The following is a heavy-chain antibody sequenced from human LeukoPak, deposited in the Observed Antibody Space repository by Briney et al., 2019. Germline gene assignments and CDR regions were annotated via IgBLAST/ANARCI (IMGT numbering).Heavy chain of an antibody. J-gene: IGHJ2*01. V-gene: IGHV4-39*07. Sequence: SETLSLTCTVSGGSISSSSYYWGWIRQPPGKGLEWIGSIYYSGSTYYNPSLKSRVTISVDTSKNQFSLKLSSVTAADTAVYYCARLRGSSWQTALSYWYFDLWGRGTLVTVSS. CDR1: GGSISSSSYY. D-gene: IGHD6-13*01. CDR3: ARLRGSSWQTALSYWYFDL. CDR2: IYYSGST.